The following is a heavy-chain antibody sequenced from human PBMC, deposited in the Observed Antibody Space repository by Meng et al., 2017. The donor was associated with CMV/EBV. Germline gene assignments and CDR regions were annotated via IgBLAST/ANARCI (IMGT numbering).Heavy chain of an antibody. CDR3: AKDNPFGYCGGDCYFRYFDY. D-gene: IGHD2-21*01. CDR2: IRYDGSNK. J-gene: IGHJ4*02. V-gene: IGHV3-30*02. Sequence: GESLKISCAASGFTFSSYGMHWVRQAPGKGLEWVAFIRYDGSNKYYADSVKGRFTISRDNSKNTLYLQMNSLRAEDTAMYYCAKDNPFGYCGGDCYFRYFDYWGQGTLVTVSS. CDR1: GFTFSSYG.